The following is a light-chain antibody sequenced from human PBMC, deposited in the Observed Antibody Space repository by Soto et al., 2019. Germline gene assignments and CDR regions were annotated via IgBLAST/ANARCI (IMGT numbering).Light chain of an antibody. CDR1: SSDVGSYSH. CDR2: EVT. CDR3: ISYTGSSTSYV. J-gene: IGLJ1*01. Sequence: QSVLTQPASVSGSPGQSFTISCSGTSSDVGSYSHVAWYQQFPGKTPKLIIYEVTYRPSGVSHRFSASKSGNTASLTISGLQAGDEADYYCISYTGSSTSYVFGTGTKLTVL. V-gene: IGLV2-14*01.